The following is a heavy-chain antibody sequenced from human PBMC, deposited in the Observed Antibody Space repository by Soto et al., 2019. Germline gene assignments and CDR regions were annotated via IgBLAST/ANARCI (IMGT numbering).Heavy chain of an antibody. Sequence: QVQLQESGPGLVKPSQTLSLTCTVSGGSISSGGYYWSWIRQHPGKGLEWIGYIYYSGSTYYNPALKSRVTISVDTSKNQFSLKLSSVTAADTAVYHCARDPGRYYYMDVWGKGTTVTVSS. CDR1: GGSISSGGYY. V-gene: IGHV4-31*03. CDR2: IYYSGST. J-gene: IGHJ6*03. CDR3: ARDPGRYYYMDV.